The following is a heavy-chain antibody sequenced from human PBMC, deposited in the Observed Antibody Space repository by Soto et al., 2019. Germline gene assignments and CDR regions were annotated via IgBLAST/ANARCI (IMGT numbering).Heavy chain of an antibody. CDR3: ARGPFGSYYDYFDY. CDR2: IYHSGST. D-gene: IGHD1-26*01. Sequence: LSLTCAVSGGSISSGGYYWGWIRQPPGKGLEWIGSIYHSGSTYYNPSLKSRVTISVDTSKNQFSLKLSSVTAADTAVYYCARGPFGSYYDYFDYWGQGTLVTVSS. V-gene: IGHV4-39*07. J-gene: IGHJ4*02. CDR1: GGSISSGGYY.